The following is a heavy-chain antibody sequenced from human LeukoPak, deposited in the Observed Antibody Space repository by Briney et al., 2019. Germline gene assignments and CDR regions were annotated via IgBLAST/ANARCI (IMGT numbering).Heavy chain of an antibody. CDR3: ARGRKSARPHRLFDY. J-gene: IGHJ4*02. CDR2: MNPNSGNT. V-gene: IGHV1-8*02. CDR1: GYTFTSYG. D-gene: IGHD6-6*01. Sequence: GASEVSCKASGYTFTSYGISWVRQAPGQGPEWMGWMNPNSGNTGYAQKFQGRVTMTRNTSISTAYMELSSLRSEDTAVYYCARGRKSARPHRLFDYWGQGTLVTVSS.